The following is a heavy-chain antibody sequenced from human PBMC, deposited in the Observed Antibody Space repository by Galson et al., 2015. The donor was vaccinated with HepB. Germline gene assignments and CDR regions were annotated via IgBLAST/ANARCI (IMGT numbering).Heavy chain of an antibody. J-gene: IGHJ4*02. D-gene: IGHD5-18*01. CDR2: IRAYNGNT. CDR3: ARVDLGRGYSSDH. Sequence: SVKVSCKASGYTFSNSGISWVRQAPGQGLEWMGWIRAYNGNTHYAQKFQDRVTMTTDTSTSTAYMELRSLRSDDTAVYYWARVDLGRGYSSDHWGQGTLVTVSS. CDR1: GYTFSNSG. V-gene: IGHV1-18*04.